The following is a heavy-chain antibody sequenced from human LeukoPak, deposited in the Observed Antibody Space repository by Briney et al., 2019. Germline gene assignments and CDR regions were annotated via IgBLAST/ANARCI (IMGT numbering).Heavy chain of an antibody. V-gene: IGHV3-74*01. CDR1: GFTLRNYC. Sequence: GGSLRLSCTASGFTLRNYCIDWVRQVPGKRLVWVSCIRGDVSVTNYADSVQGRFTISRDNAKNILYLQINNLRSEDTAVYYCARYSSSSGGASYYLDYWGHGTLITVSS. D-gene: IGHD6-6*01. J-gene: IGHJ4*01. CDR3: ARYSSSSGGASYYLDY. CDR2: IRGDVSVT.